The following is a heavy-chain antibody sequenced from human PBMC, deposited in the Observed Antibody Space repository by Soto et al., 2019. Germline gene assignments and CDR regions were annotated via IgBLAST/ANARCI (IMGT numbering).Heavy chain of an antibody. J-gene: IGHJ6*02. CDR3: ARGSHNWNSREFYFYYNLDV. Sequence: QVHLVESRGGVVQPGRSLRLSCAASGFSFSDYGMHWVRQAPGKGLEWVALIWYDASNKYYEDSVKGRFTISRDNSKNTLFLQMNSLRAEDTAVYYCARGSHNWNSREFYFYYNLDVWGQGTTVTVSS. D-gene: IGHD1-20*01. V-gene: IGHV3-33*01. CDR1: GFSFSDYG. CDR2: IWYDASNK.